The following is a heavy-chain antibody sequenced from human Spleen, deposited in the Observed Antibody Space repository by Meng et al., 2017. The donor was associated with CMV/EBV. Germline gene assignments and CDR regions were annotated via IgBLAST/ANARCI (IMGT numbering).Heavy chain of an antibody. V-gene: IGHV1-46*01. CDR2: INPSSGTT. J-gene: IGHJ6*02. D-gene: IGHD6-19*01. CDR3: ARGSEGDYYYYGMDV. Sequence: ASVKVSCRASGYTFTTYYIHWVRQAPGQGLEWMGIINPSSGTTRNAQKFQGRITLTRDTSTSTVYMELSSLRSEDTAVYFCARGSEGDYYYYGMDVWGQGTTVTVSS. CDR1: GYTFTTYY.